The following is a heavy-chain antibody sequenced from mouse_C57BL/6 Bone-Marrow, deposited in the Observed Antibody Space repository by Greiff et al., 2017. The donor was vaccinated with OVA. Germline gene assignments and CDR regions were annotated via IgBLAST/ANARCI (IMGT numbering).Heavy chain of an antibody. Sequence: QLVESGGGLVKPGGSLKLSCAASGFPFSDYGMHWVRQAPEKGLEWVAYISSGSSTIYYADTVKGRFTISRDNAKNTLFLQMTSLRSEDTAMYYCAIHYFDYWGQGTTLTVSS. J-gene: IGHJ2*01. CDR3: AIHYFDY. CDR2: ISSGSSTI. V-gene: IGHV5-17*01. CDR1: GFPFSDYG.